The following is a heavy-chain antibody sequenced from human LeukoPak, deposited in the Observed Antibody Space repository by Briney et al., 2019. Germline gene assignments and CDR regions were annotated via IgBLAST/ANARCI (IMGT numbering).Heavy chain of an antibody. J-gene: IGHJ5*02. Sequence: ASVKVSCKASGYTFTGYYIHWVRQAPGQGLECVGWINPNSGGTNYAQKFQGRVTMTRDTSISTAYMELSRLRSDDTAVYYCARGGSGSYFSWLDPWGQGTMVTVSS. CDR2: INPNSGGT. V-gene: IGHV1-2*02. D-gene: IGHD3-10*01. CDR3: ARGGSGSYFSWLDP. CDR1: GYTFTGYY.